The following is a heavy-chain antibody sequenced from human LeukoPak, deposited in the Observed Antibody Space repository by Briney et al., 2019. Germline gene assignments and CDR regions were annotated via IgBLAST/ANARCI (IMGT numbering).Heavy chain of an antibody. V-gene: IGHV4-4*07. CDR1: GGSSSTFY. CDR2: IYTSGST. J-gene: IGHJ4*02. D-gene: IGHD1-26*01. Sequence: SETLSLTCTVSGGSSSTFYWSWLRQPAGKGLEWIGRIYTSGSTNSNPSLESRVTMSVDTSKNHFSLQLSSVTAADTAVYYSARNLFPSEWELAPFEYWGQGTLVTVSS. CDR3: ARNLFPSEWELAPFEY.